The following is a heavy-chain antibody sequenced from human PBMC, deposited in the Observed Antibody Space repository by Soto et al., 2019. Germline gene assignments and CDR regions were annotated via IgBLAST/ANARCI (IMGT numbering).Heavy chain of an antibody. Sequence: ASVKVSCKASGYTFTSYGISWVRQAPGQWLEWMGWISAYNGNTNYAQKLQGRVTMTTDTSTSTAYMELRSLRSDDTAVYYCARLVRGYSYGFGPYYYYGMDVWGQGTTVTV. CDR1: GYTFTSYG. V-gene: IGHV1-18*01. CDR2: ISAYNGNT. D-gene: IGHD5-18*01. J-gene: IGHJ6*02. CDR3: ARLVRGYSYGFGPYYYYGMDV.